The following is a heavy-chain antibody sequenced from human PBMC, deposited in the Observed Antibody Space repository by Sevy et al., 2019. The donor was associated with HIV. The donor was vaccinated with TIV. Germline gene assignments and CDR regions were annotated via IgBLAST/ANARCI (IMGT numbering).Heavy chain of an antibody. CDR3: AKDHYEGDVISNLDS. J-gene: IGHJ4*02. CDR2: IWFDGSKK. V-gene: IGHV3-33*06. D-gene: IGHD3-3*01. CDR1: GFTFSRYG. Sequence: GGSLRLSCAASGFTFSRYGIHWVRRAPGKGLEWVAGIWFDGSKKFYVESVKGRFTISRDNSKKMLYIQMNSLRAEETAVYYCAKDHYEGDVISNLDSGGQGTLVTVSS.